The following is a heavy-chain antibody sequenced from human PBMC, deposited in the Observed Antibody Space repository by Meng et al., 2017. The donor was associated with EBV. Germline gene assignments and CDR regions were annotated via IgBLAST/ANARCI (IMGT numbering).Heavy chain of an antibody. CDR2: INPNSGGT. V-gene: IGHV1-2*06. J-gene: IGHJ4*02. CDR1: GYTFTGNY. D-gene: IGHD6-19*01. Sequence: QGPLVQSGAEWKSPGASGKAACKASGYTFTGNYMHWGRQVPGQGLEWMGRINPNSGGTNYAQKFQGRVTMTRDTSISTAYMELSWLRSDDTAVYYCARVGIAVAGTGDYWGQGTLVTVSS. CDR3: ARVGIAVAGTGDY.